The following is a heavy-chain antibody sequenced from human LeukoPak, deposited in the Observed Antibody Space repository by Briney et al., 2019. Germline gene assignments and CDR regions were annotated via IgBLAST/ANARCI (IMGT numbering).Heavy chain of an antibody. CDR3: APTAGCSSTSCSFDY. CDR1: GFSLSTNKMR. CDR2: IDWDDDK. Sequence: SGPALVKPTQTLTLTCTFSGFSLSTNKMRVSWIRQPPGKALEWLARIDWDDDKFYSTSLKTRLTICKDTSKNRVVITMTSVDPVDTAMYFCAPTAGCSSTSCSFDYWGEGTLVTVSS. J-gene: IGHJ4*02. D-gene: IGHD2-2*01. V-gene: IGHV2-70*04.